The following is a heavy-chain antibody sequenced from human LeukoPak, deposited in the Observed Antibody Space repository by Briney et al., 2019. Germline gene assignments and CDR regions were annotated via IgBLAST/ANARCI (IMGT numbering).Heavy chain of an antibody. Sequence: SETLSLTCTVSGYSISSGYYWGWIRQPPGKGLEWIGSIYHSGSTYYNPSLKSRVTISVDTSKNQFSLKLSSVTAADTAVYYCARALNSEWLVRDAFDIWGQGTMVTVSS. CDR3: ARALNSEWLVRDAFDI. J-gene: IGHJ3*02. V-gene: IGHV4-38-2*02. CDR1: GYSISSGYY. CDR2: IYHSGST. D-gene: IGHD6-19*01.